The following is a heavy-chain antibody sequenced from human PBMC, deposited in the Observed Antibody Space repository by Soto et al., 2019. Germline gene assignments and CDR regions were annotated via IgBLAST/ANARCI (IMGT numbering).Heavy chain of an antibody. Sequence: PVGSLRLSCAASGFTFRSFTMNWVRQAPGKGLEWVSTISSNSANIYYKDALSGSFTISRYNAKNPLHLHMNILRAEDKAVYLCTRDAALNSSEWGWFDPWGPGTLVTVSS. D-gene: IGHD6-13*01. CDR1: GFTFRSFT. J-gene: IGHJ5*02. CDR2: ISSNSANI. V-gene: IGHV3-21*01. CDR3: TRDAALNSSEWGWFDP.